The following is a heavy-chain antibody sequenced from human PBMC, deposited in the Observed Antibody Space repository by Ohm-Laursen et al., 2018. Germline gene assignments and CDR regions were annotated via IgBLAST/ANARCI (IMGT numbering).Heavy chain of an antibody. Sequence: SLRLSCTASGFSFGDYALSWVRQAPGKGLEWVGFIRKRDLGGTTAYAASVKGRFTISRDESKSIAYLQMNSLKTEDTAVYYCTRDQPYYDFWSGPPDYWGQGTLVTVSS. D-gene: IGHD3-3*01. CDR3: TRDQPYYDFWSGPPDY. CDR2: IRKRDLGGTT. J-gene: IGHJ4*02. CDR1: GFSFGDYA. V-gene: IGHV3-49*04.